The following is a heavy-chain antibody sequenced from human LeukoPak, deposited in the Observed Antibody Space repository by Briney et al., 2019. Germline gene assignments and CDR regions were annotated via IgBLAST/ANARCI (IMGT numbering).Heavy chain of an antibody. CDR1: GGSFSGYY. J-gene: IGHJ4*02. V-gene: IGHV4-34*01. CDR2: INHSGST. Sequence: SETLSLTCAVYGGSFSGYYWSWIRQPPGKGLEWIGEINHSGSTNYNPSLKSRVTISVDTSKNQFSLKLSSVTAADTAVYYCAKVSDSSGYYYVIDYWGQGTLVTVSS. D-gene: IGHD3-22*01. CDR3: AKVSDSSGYYYVIDY.